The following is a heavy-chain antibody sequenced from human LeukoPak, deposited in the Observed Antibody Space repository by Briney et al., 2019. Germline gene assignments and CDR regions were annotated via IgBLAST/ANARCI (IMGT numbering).Heavy chain of an antibody. CDR2: ISSSSSYI. D-gene: IGHD3-10*01. CDR3: ARVGITMVLFGMDV. V-gene: IGHV3-21*01. Sequence: GGSLRLSCAASGFTFSSYSMNWVRQAPGKGLEWVSSISSSSSYIYYADSVKGRFTISRDNAKNSLYLQMNSLRAEDTAVYYCARVGITMVLFGMDVWGQGTTVTVSS. J-gene: IGHJ6*02. CDR1: GFTFSSYS.